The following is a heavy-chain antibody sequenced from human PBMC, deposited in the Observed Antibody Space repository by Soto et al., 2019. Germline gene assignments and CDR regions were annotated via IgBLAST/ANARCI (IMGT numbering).Heavy chain of an antibody. D-gene: IGHD2-2*01. CDR1: GFTFSSYG. J-gene: IGHJ3*02. Sequence: PGWSLRLSCAASGFTFSSYGMHWVRQAPGKGLEWVALIWFDGSDKYYTDSVKGRFTISRDNSKSTLYLQMNSLRAEDTAVYYCASLYCSSTSCYSVGALEIRGQGTIVTVSS. CDR3: ASLYCSSTSCYSVGALEI. CDR2: IWFDGSDK. V-gene: IGHV3-33*01.